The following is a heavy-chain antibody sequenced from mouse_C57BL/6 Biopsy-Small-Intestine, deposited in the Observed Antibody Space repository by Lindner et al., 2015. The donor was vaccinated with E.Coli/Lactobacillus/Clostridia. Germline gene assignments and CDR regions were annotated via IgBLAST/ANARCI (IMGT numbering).Heavy chain of an antibody. CDR3: ARQNLGEFYFDY. CDR2: INPQSGGT. J-gene: IGHJ2*01. D-gene: IGHD3-1*01. CDR1: GYSFTGQF. Sequence: SVKVSCKASGYSFTGQFIHWVRQAPGQGLEWMGWINPQSGGTNYAPKFQGRVTMTRDTSTVTAYMDLSRLTSDDTAVYYCARQNLGEFYFDYWGPGTPVTVSS. V-gene: IGHV1-64*01.